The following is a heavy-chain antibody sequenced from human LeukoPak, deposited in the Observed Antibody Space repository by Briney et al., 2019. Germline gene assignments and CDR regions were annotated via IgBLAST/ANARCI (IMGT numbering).Heavy chain of an antibody. J-gene: IGHJ4*02. Sequence: PPGGSLRLSCAASGFTFSSYAMSWVRQAPGKGLEWVSAISGSGGSTYYADSVKGRFTISRDNSKNTLYLQMNSLRAEDTAVYYCAKVEDPIYGYSSGWYGRPLLYWGQGTLVTVSS. CDR2: ISGSGGST. CDR3: AKVEDPIYGYSSGWYGRPLLY. CDR1: GFTFSSYA. D-gene: IGHD6-19*01. V-gene: IGHV3-23*01.